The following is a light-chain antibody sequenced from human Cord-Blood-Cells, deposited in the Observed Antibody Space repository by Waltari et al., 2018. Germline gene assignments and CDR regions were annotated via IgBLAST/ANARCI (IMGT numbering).Light chain of an antibody. CDR1: SANIGSNY. V-gene: IGLV1-47*01. Sequence: QSVLTQPPSASGTPGQRVTISCSGSSANIGSNYVYCYQQLPGTAPKLLIYRNNQRPSGVPGRFSGSKSGTSASLAISGRRSEDEADYYCAAWDDGLSGWVFGGGTKLTGL. J-gene: IGLJ3*02. CDR3: AAWDDGLSGWV. CDR2: RNN.